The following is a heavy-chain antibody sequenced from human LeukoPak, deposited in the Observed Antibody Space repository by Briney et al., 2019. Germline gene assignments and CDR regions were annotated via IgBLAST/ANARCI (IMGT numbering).Heavy chain of an antibody. CDR1: GFIFSNYG. D-gene: IGHD3-10*01. V-gene: IGHV3-33*01. CDR2: FWSDGRQK. J-gene: IGHJ4*02. CDR3: ARDDDGSGKYGQLY. Sequence: PGGSVRLSCAASGFIFSNYGFHWVRQAPGKGLEWVAVFWSDGRQKYYVDSVKGRFTVSRDTSRKTVYLQMNSLRAEDTAVYYCARDDDGSGKYGQLYWGQGTLVTVSS.